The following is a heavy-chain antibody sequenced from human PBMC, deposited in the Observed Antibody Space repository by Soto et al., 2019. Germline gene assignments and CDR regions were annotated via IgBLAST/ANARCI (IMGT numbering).Heavy chain of an antibody. CDR1: GFTFNYAW. V-gene: IGHV3-15*04. CDR2: IESKSDGGTT. J-gene: IGHJ4*02. CDR3: TTLTFIRVTSPCDY. D-gene: IGHD4-4*01. Sequence: EVQLVESGGGLVKPGGSLRLSCAASGFTFNYAWLSWVRQAPGKGLEWVGRIESKSDGGTTAYAAPVKGRFSMSRDDSKNTLYLQMNSLKTEDTAVYYCTTLTFIRVTSPCDYWGQGTLVTVSS.